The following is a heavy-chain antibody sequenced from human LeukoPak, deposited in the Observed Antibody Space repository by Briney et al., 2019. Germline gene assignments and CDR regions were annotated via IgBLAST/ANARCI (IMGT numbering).Heavy chain of an antibody. CDR3: RRRVIVGTIDY. V-gene: IGHV4-39*01. CDR1: GGSISSSTYY. Sequence: SETLSLTCTVSGGSISSSTYYWAWIRQPPGKGLEWIGSIYYGGSTYYNPSLTSRVTTSDATNKNQSSPKLSSVTAADSVFYLCRRRVIVGTIDYWGESTLVTVSS. J-gene: IGHJ4*02. D-gene: IGHD1-26*01. CDR2: IYYGGST.